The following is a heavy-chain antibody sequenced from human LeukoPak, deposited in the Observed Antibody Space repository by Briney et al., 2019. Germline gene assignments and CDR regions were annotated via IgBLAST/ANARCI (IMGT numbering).Heavy chain of an antibody. D-gene: IGHD1-26*01. CDR1: GFTFSIYS. CDR2: ISGSGGST. J-gene: IGHJ4*02. Sequence: GGSLRLSCAASGFTFSIYSMNWVRQAPGKGLEWVSAISGSGGSTYYADSVKGRFTISRDNSKNTLYLQMNSLRAEDTAVYYCAKGRAVGGSYYFDYWGQGTLVTVSS. CDR3: AKGRAVGGSYYFDY. V-gene: IGHV3-23*01.